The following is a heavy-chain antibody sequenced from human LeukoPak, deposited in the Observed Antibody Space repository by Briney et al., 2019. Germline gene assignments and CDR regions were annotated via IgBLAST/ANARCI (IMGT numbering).Heavy chain of an antibody. CDR3: TTGGVGAQFLLN. Sequence: PGGSLRLSCAASGFTFSNAWMSSVRQAPGKGLEWVGRIKSKTDGGTTDYAAPVKGRFTISRDDSTTTLYLQINSLKAEGTAVYYRTTGGVGAQFLLNWGEGTLVTVSS. D-gene: IGHD1-26*01. J-gene: IGHJ4*02. CDR2: IKSKTDGGTT. CDR1: GFTFSNAW. V-gene: IGHV3-15*01.